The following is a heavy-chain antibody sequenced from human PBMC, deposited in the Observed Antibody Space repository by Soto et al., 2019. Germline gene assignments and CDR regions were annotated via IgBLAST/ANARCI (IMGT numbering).Heavy chain of an antibody. D-gene: IGHD6-13*01. CDR3: ARDIAAAGSYYYYGMDV. CDR2: MNPNSGNT. V-gene: IGHV1-8*01. CDR1: GYTFTSYD. J-gene: IGHJ6*02. Sequence: QVQLVQSGAEVKKPGASVKVSCKASGYTFTSYDINWVRQATGQGLEWMGWMNPNSGNTGYAQKFQGRVTMTRNTSISTAYMELSSLRSEDTAVYYCARDIAAAGSYYYYGMDVWGQGTTVTVSS.